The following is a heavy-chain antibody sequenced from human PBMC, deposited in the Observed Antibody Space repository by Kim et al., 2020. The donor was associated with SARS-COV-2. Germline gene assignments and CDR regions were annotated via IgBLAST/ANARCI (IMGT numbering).Heavy chain of an antibody. D-gene: IGHD5-18*01. CDR1: GFVFSEYT. V-gene: IGHV3-21*01. CDR2: ISGRSSYI. CDR3: VREYSYAQGPFFDF. Sequence: GESLKISCVASGFVFSEYTMNWVRQAPGKGLEWVSSISGRSSYIYYGDSVKGRFTISRDNAKNSLYLQVNSLRAEDTAVYYCVREYSYAQGPFFDFWGQGTLVTVSS. J-gene: IGHJ4*02.